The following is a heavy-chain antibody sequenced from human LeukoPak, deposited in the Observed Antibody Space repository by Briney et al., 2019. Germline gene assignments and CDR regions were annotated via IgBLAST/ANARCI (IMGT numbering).Heavy chain of an antibody. D-gene: IGHD3-22*01. J-gene: IGHJ3*02. V-gene: IGHV4-4*07. CDR3: ARVQYYDSSGYPGDDAFDI. Sequence: SETLSLTCTVSGGSLSIYYWSWIPQPAAKGLEWIGRIYTSGSTNYNTSLQSRVTMSVDTTKNQFSLKLSSVTAADTAVYYCARVQYYDSSGYPGDDAFDIWGQGTMVTVSA. CDR2: IYTSGST. CDR1: GGSLSIYY.